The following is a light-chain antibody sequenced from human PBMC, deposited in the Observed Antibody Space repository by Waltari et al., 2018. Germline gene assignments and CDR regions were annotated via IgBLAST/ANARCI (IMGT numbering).Light chain of an antibody. J-gene: IGKJ4*01. V-gene: IGKV3-20*01. Sequence: EIVLTQSPGTLSLSPGERATLSCRASQIVSSNYLAWYQQKPGQAPRLLIYGPSSRATDIPDRFSGSGSGTDFTLTISRLEPEDFAVYYCQQYGSSPLTLGGGTKVEIK. CDR3: QQYGSSPLT. CDR1: QIVSSNY. CDR2: GPS.